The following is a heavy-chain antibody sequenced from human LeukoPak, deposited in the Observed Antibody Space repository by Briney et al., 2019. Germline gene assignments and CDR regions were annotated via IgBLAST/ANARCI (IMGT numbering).Heavy chain of an antibody. D-gene: IGHD6-19*01. V-gene: IGHV6-1*01. CDR3: VRGGPVAGLNY. Sequence: SQTLSLTCAISGDSVSSNSAAWNRIRQSPSRGLEWLGRTYYRSKWYNDYAVSVKGRITINPDTSKNQFSLQLNSMTPEDTAVYYCVRGGPVAGLNYWGQGTLVTVSS. CDR1: GDSVSSNSAA. CDR2: TYYRSKWYN. J-gene: IGHJ4*02.